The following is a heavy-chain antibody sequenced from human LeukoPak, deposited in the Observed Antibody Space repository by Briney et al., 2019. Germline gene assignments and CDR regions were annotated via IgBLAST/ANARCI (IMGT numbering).Heavy chain of an antibody. D-gene: IGHD6-19*01. V-gene: IGHV1-2*02. CDR3: ARGMQWLDLDY. J-gene: IGHJ4*02. CDR1: GYTFTGYY. Sequence: GASVNVSCKASGYTFTGYYMHWVRQAPGQGREWMGWINPNSGGTNYAQKFQGRVTMTRDTSISTAYMELNRLRSDDTAVYYCARGMQWLDLDYWGQGTLVPVSS. CDR2: INPNSGGT.